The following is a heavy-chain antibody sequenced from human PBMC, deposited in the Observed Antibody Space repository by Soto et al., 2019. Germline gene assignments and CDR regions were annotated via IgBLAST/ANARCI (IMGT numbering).Heavy chain of an antibody. J-gene: IGHJ4*02. CDR2: IIPIFGTT. CDR1: GGSFSRYA. D-gene: IGHD6-13*01. CDR3: AYRAASGIGYFDS. Sequence: QVQLVQSGAEVRKPGSSVNVSCKASGGSFSRYAITWVRQAPGQGLEWMGGIIPIFGTTNYAQKFQGRVTITADESTSTAYMELSSLRSEDTAVYYCAYRAASGIGYFDSWGQGTLVTVSS. V-gene: IGHV1-69*01.